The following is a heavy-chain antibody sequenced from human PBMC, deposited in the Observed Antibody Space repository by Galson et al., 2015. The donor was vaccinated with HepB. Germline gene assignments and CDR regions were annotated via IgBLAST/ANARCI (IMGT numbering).Heavy chain of an antibody. J-gene: IGHJ4*02. CDR2: IWHDGTNK. V-gene: IGHV3-33*03. D-gene: IGHD1-26*01. Sequence: SLRLSCAASGFNFSSYAIHWVRQAPGKGLEWVALIWHDGTNKYYADAVKGRFTITRDNSKNTLYLRMNSLRVDDSAVYYCSAPVGRCRKAVVCPIDNWGQGIRVTVSS. CDR1: GFNFSSYA. CDR3: SAPVGRCRKAVVCPIDN.